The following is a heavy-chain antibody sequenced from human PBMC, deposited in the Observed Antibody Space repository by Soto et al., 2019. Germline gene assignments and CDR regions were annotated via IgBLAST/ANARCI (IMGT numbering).Heavy chain of an antibody. V-gene: IGHV3-23*01. D-gene: IGHD3-16*02. Sequence: EVQLLESGGGLVQPGGSLRLSCAASGFTYESYAMSWVRQAPGKGLEWVSGINSGGTVAHYADSVKGRFAISRDSSKNTLSLEMNSLRAADTGLYSCAISTGGFGGLFVVPSDYWGQGTLVTVSS. CDR3: AISTGGFGGLFVVPSDY. CDR2: INSGGTVA. CDR1: GFTYESYA. J-gene: IGHJ4*02.